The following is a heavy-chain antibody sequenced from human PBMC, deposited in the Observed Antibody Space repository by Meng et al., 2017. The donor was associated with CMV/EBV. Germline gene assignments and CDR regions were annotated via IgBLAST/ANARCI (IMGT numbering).Heavy chain of an antibody. CDR3: AKDRGYYDSSGYNPMGDYYGMDV. D-gene: IGHD3-22*01. J-gene: IGHJ6*02. V-gene: IGHV3-30*02. Sequence: GESLKISCAASGFTFSSYGMHWARQAPGKGLEWVAFIRYDGSNKYYADSVKGRFTISRDNSKNTLYLQMNSLRAEDTAVYYCAKDRGYYDSSGYNPMGDYYGMDVWGQGTTVTVSS. CDR2: IRYDGSNK. CDR1: GFTFSSYG.